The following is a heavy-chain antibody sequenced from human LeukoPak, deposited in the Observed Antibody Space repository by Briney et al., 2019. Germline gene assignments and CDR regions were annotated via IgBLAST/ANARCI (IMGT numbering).Heavy chain of an antibody. CDR3: ARARTSTNFLDY. D-gene: IGHD1-1*01. V-gene: IGHV4-34*01. Sequence: SETLSLTCAGYGGSFSGYYWNWIRQPPGKGLEWIGEINYRGSTSYNPSLKSRVTISVDTSKDQFSLKLTSVTAADTAVYYCARARTSTNFLDYWGQGTLVTVSS. CDR2: INYRGST. CDR1: GGSFSGYY. J-gene: IGHJ4*02.